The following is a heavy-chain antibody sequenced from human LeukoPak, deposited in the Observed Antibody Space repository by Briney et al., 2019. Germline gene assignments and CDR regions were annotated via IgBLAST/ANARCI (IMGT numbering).Heavy chain of an antibody. J-gene: IGHJ4*02. CDR3: ARGGNTIFGVVDPIDY. D-gene: IGHD3-3*01. CDR2: ISAYNGNT. V-gene: IGHV1-18*01. CDR1: GYTFTRYG. Sequence: ASVKVSCKASGYTFTRYGISWVRQAPGQGLEWMGWISAYNGNTNYAQKLQGRVTMTTDTSTSTAYMELRSLRSDDTAVYYCARGGNTIFGVVDPIDYWGQGTLVTVSS.